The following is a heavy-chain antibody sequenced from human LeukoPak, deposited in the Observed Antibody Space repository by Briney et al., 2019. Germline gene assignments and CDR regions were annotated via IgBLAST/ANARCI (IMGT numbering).Heavy chain of an antibody. CDR1: GGSISSYY. V-gene: IGHV4-59*08. D-gene: IGHD1-26*01. CDR3: AWLSGSPTTPY. CDR2: IYYSRTT. J-gene: IGHJ4*02. Sequence: SETLSLTCTVSGGSISSYYCSWIRQPPEQGLEWIGYIYYSRTTNYNPSLKSRVTMSVDTSKSQFALKLSSVTAADTAVYYCAWLSGSPTTPYWGQGTLVTVSS.